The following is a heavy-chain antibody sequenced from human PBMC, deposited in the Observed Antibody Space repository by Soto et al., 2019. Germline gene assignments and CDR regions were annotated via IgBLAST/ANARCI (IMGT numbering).Heavy chain of an antibody. J-gene: IGHJ4*02. V-gene: IGHV4-59*01. Sequence: QVQLQESGPGLVKPSETLSLTCTVSGGSISNYYWSWIRPPPGKGLEWIGYIYSSGSTNYNPSLKIRFTIVVDTSRNQFSLKLSSVNAADSAVYYCARSKRPDYWGQGTLVTVSS. CDR2: IYSSGST. CDR3: ARSKRPDY. D-gene: IGHD4-4*01. CDR1: GGSISNYY.